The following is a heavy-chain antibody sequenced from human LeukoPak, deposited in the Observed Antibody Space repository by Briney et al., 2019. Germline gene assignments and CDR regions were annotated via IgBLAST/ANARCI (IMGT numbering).Heavy chain of an antibody. J-gene: IGHJ4*02. D-gene: IGHD1-26*01. CDR2: ISTSSNYI. CDR1: GFTFSTYS. CDR3: TRVGLGTTKDFDQ. Sequence: GGSLRLSCVASGFTFSTYSMNWVRQAPGKGLEWVSFISTSSNYIYYADSVKGRFTISRDNAKNSLYLQMNSLKTEDTAFYYCTRVGLGTTKDFDQWGQGTLVTVSS. V-gene: IGHV3-21*04.